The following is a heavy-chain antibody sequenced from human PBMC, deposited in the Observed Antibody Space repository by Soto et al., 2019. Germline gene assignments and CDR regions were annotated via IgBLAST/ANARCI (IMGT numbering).Heavy chain of an antibody. J-gene: IGHJ4*02. V-gene: IGHV1-69*13. D-gene: IGHD4-17*01. CDR1: GGTFSSYA. CDR2: IIPIFGTA. CDR3: ARERGYTVTHRYYFDY. Sequence: GASVKVSCKASGGTFSSYAISWVRQAPGQGLEWMGGIIPIFGTANYAQKFQGRVTITADESTSTAYMELSSLRSEDTAVYYCARERGYTVTHRYYFDYWGQGTLVTVSS.